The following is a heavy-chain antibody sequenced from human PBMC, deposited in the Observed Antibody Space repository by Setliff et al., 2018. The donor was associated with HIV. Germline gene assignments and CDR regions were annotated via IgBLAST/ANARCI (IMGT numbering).Heavy chain of an antibody. CDR1: GFTFSSSW. Sequence: PGGSLRLSCAASGFTFSSSWMTWVRQAPGKGLEWVAKITQDGSDKHYVDSVMGRFTISRDNAENSVHLQMNSLRAEDTALYYCARSRSTRDAFDTWGRGTMVTVSS. CDR3: ARSRSTRDAFDT. V-gene: IGHV3-7*01. J-gene: IGHJ3*02. D-gene: IGHD2-2*01. CDR2: ITQDGSDK.